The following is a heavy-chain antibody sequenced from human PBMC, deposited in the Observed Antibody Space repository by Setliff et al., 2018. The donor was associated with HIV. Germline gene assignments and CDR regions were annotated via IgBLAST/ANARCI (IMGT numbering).Heavy chain of an antibody. J-gene: IGHJ4*02. CDR3: ARGALRYYYDSSGYWAQDY. CDR1: GFTFSSYS. V-gene: IGHV3-21*01. CDR2: ISSSSSYI. Sequence: GGSLRLSCAASGFTFSSYSMNWVRQAPGKGLEWVSSISSSSSYIYYADSVKGRFTISRDNAKNSLYLQMNSLRAEDTAVYYCARGALRYYYDSSGYWAQDYWGQGTLVTVS. D-gene: IGHD3-22*01.